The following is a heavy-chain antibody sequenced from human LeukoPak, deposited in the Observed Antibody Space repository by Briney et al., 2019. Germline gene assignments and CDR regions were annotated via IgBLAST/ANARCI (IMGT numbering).Heavy chain of an antibody. CDR1: GFTFSDYY. CDR3: ARGEDNADEYLREDY. D-gene: IGHD3-16*01. CDR2: ISSSGSTI. V-gene: IGHV3-11*04. Sequence: GGSLRLSRAASGFTFSDYYMSWIRQAPGKGLEWVSYISSSGSTIYYADSVKGRFTISRDNAKNSLYLQMNSLRADDTAVYYCARGEDNADEYLREDYWGQGILVTVSS. J-gene: IGHJ4*02.